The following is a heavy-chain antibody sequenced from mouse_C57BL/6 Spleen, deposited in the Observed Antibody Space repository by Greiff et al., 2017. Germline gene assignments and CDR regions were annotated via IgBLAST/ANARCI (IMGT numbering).Heavy chain of an antibody. CDR3: ARWGYGSSAYYFDY. J-gene: IGHJ2*01. Sequence: EVMLVESEGGLVQPGSSMKLSCTASGFTFSDYYMAWVRQVPEKGLEWVANINYDGSSTYYLDSLKSRFIISRDNAKNILYLQMSSLKSEDTATYYCARWGYGSSAYYFDYWGQGTTLTVSS. V-gene: IGHV5-16*01. CDR1: GFTFSDYY. CDR2: INYDGSST. D-gene: IGHD1-1*01.